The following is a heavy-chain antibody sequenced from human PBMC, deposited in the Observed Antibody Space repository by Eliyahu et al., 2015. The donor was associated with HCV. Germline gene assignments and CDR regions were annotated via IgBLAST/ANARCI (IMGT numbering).Heavy chain of an antibody. CDR1: GFIFSDFD. CDR3: ARASYSYGSGTDV. CDR2: ISSSSYMI. V-gene: IGHV3-48*01. D-gene: IGHD3-10*01. J-gene: IGHJ6*04. Sequence: EVQLVESGGDFVQPGGSLRLSCAASGFIFSDFDINWVRQAPGKGLEWVSYISSSSYMIYYADSVKGRFTISRDNAKNSLYLQMNSLRAEDTAVYYCARASYSYGSGTDVWGTGTTVTVSS.